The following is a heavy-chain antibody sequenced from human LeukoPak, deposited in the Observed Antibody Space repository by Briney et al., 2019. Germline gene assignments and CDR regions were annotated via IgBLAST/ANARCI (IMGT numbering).Heavy chain of an antibody. Sequence: ASVKVSCKASGYTFTNYGISWVRQAPGQGLEWMGWISAYTGNTNYAQNLQGRVTTTTDTSTSTAYMELRSLESDDTAVYYCAREWYSGTYGWFDPWGQGTLVTVSS. CDR1: GYTFTNYG. D-gene: IGHD1-26*01. CDR3: AREWYSGTYGWFDP. CDR2: ISAYTGNT. J-gene: IGHJ5*02. V-gene: IGHV1-18*01.